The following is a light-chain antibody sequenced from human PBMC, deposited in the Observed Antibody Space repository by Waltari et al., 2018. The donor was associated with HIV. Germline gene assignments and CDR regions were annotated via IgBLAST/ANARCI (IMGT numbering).Light chain of an antibody. J-gene: IGLJ3*02. Sequence: QSVLTPPPSVSASPGQKVVISCSGSSSNIRNNYVSWFPQLPGTAPKFIIFDNNKRPSGIPDRFSGSRSGTSATLTITGLQTGDEADYYCGTWDTSLSAGVFGGGTKVTVL. CDR3: GTWDTSLSAGV. V-gene: IGLV1-51*01. CDR2: DNN. CDR1: SSNIRNNY.